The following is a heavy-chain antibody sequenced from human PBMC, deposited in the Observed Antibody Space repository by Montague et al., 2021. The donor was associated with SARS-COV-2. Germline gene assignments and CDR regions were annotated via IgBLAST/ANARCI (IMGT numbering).Heavy chain of an antibody. CDR3: ARLPYDNSYGMDV. Sequence: SETLSLTCTVSGGSISTYYWNWIRQIPGKGLEWIGYIDYSESTNYNPSLQSRVIISVDRSKIQFSLKLNSVTAADTAIYYCARLPYDNSYGMDVWGQGTTVTVSS. CDR2: IDYSEST. D-gene: IGHD3-9*01. V-gene: IGHV4-59*01. CDR1: GGSISTYY. J-gene: IGHJ6*02.